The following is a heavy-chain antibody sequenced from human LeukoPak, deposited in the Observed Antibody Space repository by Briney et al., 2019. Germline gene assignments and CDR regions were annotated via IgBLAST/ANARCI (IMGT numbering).Heavy chain of an antibody. Sequence: ASVKVPCKASGYTFTGYYMHWVRQAPGQGLEWMGWINPNSGGTNYAQKFQGRVTMTRDTSISTAYMELSRLRSDDTAVYYCARSMMVVPAAMPLVEGYYYYGMDVWGQGTTVTVSS. V-gene: IGHV1-2*02. CDR1: GYTFTGYY. D-gene: IGHD2-2*01. CDR2: INPNSGGT. J-gene: IGHJ6*02. CDR3: ARSMMVVPAAMPLVEGYYYYGMDV.